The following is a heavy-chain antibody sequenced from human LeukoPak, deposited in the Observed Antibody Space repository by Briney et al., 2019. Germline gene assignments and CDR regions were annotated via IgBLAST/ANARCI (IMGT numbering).Heavy chain of an antibody. Sequence: GSVKVSCKASGYTFSNYAICWVRQAPGQGLEWMGWISGLNGNTNYAQKVQGRVTVTTETSTSMTTETSTTIAYMELRGLRSDDTAVYYCARADLWSGFYVDYWGQGTLVTVSS. V-gene: IGHV1-18*01. D-gene: IGHD3-3*01. J-gene: IGHJ4*02. CDR3: ARADLWSGFYVDY. CDR2: ISGLNGNT. CDR1: GYTFSNYA.